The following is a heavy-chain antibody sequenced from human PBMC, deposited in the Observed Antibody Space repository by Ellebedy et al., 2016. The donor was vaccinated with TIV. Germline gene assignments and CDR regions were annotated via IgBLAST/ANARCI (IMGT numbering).Heavy chain of an antibody. CDR2: INHSGST. Sequence: SETLSLTXAVYGGSFSGYYWSWIRQPPGKGLEWIGEINHSGSTNYNPSLKSRVTISVDTSKNQFSLKLSSVTAADTAVYYCARDHGSGSYSIDYWGQGTLVTVSS. CDR1: GGSFSGYY. D-gene: IGHD3-10*01. V-gene: IGHV4-34*01. J-gene: IGHJ4*02. CDR3: ARDHGSGSYSIDY.